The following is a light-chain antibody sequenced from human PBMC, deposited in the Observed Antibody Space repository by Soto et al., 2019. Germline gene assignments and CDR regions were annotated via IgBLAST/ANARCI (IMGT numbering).Light chain of an antibody. CDR1: QSVSSSY. CDR3: QQYGSSPGVT. CDR2: GAS. Sequence: EIVLTQSPGTLSLSPGERATLSYRASQSVSSSYLAWYQQKPGQAPRRLIYGASSRATGIPDRFSGSGSGTDFTLTISRLEPEDFAVYYCQQYGSSPGVTFGGGTKVEI. V-gene: IGKV3-20*01. J-gene: IGKJ4*01.